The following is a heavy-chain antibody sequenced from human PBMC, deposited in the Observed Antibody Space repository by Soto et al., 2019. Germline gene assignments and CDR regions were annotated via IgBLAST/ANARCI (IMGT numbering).Heavy chain of an antibody. CDR1: GFTFSSYA. V-gene: IGHV3-23*01. D-gene: IGHD3-3*01. CDR2: ISGSGGST. CDR3: AKPFLFRDDFWSGYSHLYYFDY. J-gene: IGHJ4*02. Sequence: PGGSLRLSCAASGFTFSSYAMSWVRQAPGKGLEWVSAISGSGGSTYYADSVKGRFTISRDNSKNTLYLQMNSLRAEDTAVYYCAKPFLFRDDFWSGYSHLYYFDYWGQGTLVTVSS.